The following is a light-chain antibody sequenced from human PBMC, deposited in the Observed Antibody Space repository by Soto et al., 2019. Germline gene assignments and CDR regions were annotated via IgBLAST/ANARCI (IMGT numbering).Light chain of an antibody. CDR2: DAS. Sequence: EIVLTQSPATLSLSPGERATLSCRASQSVSSYLAWYQQKPGQAPRLLIYDASNRATGIPARFSGSGSGTGFPLTHRSLEPEDFAVYYCQQRSNWPPTFGQGTKLEIK. CDR1: QSVSSY. J-gene: IGKJ2*01. V-gene: IGKV3-11*01. CDR3: QQRSNWPPT.